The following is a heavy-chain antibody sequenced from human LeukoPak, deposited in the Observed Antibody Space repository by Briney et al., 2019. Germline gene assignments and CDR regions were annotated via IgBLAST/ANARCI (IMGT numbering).Heavy chain of an antibody. Sequence: GASVKVSCKASGGTFSSYAISWVRQAPGQGLEWMGRIIPIFGIANYAQKFQGRVTITADKSTSTAYMELSSLRSEDTAVYYCAREATTHYYYYGTDVWGQGTTVTVSS. CDR3: AREATTHYYYYGTDV. CDR1: GGTFSSYA. J-gene: IGHJ6*02. CDR2: IIPIFGIA. D-gene: IGHD1-1*01. V-gene: IGHV1-69*04.